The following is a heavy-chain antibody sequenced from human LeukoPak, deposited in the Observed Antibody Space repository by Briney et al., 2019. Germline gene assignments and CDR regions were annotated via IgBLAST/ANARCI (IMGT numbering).Heavy chain of an antibody. J-gene: IGHJ4*02. V-gene: IGHV3-23*01. CDR1: GFTVSSNY. CDR3: AKETGYSGYDYGDY. CDR2: ISGSGGST. D-gene: IGHD5-12*01. Sequence: TGGSLRLSCAASGFTVSSNYMSWVRQAPGKGLEWVSGISGSGGSTYYADSVKGRLTISRDNSKNTLYLQMNSLRAEDTAVYYCAKETGYSGYDYGDYWGQGTLVTVSS.